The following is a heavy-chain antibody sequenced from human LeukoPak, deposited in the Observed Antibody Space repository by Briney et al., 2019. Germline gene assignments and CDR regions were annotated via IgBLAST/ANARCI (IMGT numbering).Heavy chain of an antibody. D-gene: IGHD4-17*01. V-gene: IGHV3-23*01. CDR1: GFTFSSYA. J-gene: IGHJ4*02. Sequence: GASLRLSCVASGFTFSSYAMSWVRQAPGKGLEWVSAISGSGGSTYYADSVKGRFAISRDNSKNTLYLQMNSLRAEDTAVYYCAKSPRTVTYYFDYWGQGTLVTVSS. CDR3: AKSPRTVTYYFDY. CDR2: ISGSGGST.